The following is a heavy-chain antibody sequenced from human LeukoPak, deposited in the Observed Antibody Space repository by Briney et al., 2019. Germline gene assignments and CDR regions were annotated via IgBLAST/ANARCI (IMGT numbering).Heavy chain of an antibody. V-gene: IGHV3-33*01. CDR2: IWYDGSKK. D-gene: IGHD6-25*01. CDR3: ARGAGYSSAGTAFDY. Sequence: GGSLRLSCAASGFTFSSYGMHWVRQAPGKGLEWVAVIWYDGSKKYYADSVKGRFTISRDNSKNTLYLQMNSLRAEDTAVYYCARGAGYSSAGTAFDYWGQGTLVTVSS. J-gene: IGHJ4*02. CDR1: GFTFSSYG.